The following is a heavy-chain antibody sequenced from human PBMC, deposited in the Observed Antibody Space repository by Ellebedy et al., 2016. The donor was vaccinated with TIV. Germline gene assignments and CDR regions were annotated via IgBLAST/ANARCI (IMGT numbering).Heavy chain of an antibody. J-gene: IGHJ6*02. D-gene: IGHD3-9*01. CDR2: IYNSGTT. CDR1: GGSISNYF. CDR3: ARESYDILTGQTYGLDV. Sequence: SETLSLTCTVSGGSISNYFWTWIRQLPGKGLEWIGYIYNSGTTNYNPSLKSRVSISVDTSKNQFSLALSSVTAADTAVYFCARESYDILTGQTYGLDVWGQGTTVTVSS. V-gene: IGHV4-59*01.